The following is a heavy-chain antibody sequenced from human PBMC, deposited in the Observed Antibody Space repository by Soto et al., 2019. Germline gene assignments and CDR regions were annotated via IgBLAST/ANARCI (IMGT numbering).Heavy chain of an antibody. Sequence: SETLSLTCTVSGASISSDYWWSWVRQSPGKGLEWIGEIFRTGTTNYNPSLKSRVAMSVDMSRNQFSLRLTSMTGADTAVYFCAQFAYGGHSGGFDSRGQGTKVTVSS. CDR3: AQFAYGGHSGGFDS. D-gene: IGHD4-17*01. V-gene: IGHV4-4*02. CDR1: GASISSDYW. J-gene: IGHJ3*01. CDR2: IFRTGTT.